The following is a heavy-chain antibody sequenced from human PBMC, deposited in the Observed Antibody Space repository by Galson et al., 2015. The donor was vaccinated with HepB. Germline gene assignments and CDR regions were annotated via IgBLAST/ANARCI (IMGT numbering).Heavy chain of an antibody. V-gene: IGHV3-11*06. Sequence: SLRLSCATSGFTFSDSFMSWIRQAPGKGLEWVSFINPSGSYAKHADSVKGRFTISRDNAENSVYLQVNSLRAEDTAIYYCAREYYANPDHWGQGTQVTVSS. D-gene: IGHD3-16*01. J-gene: IGHJ5*02. CDR3: AREYYANPDH. CDR2: INPSGSYA. CDR1: GFTFSDSF.